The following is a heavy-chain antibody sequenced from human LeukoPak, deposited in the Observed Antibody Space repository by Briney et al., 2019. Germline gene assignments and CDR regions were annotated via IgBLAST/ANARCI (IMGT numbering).Heavy chain of an antibody. Sequence: GGSLRLSCAASGLTFSSYSMEWVPQAPGKGREWVSSISSSGSYIYYADSVKGRFTISRDNAENSLYLQMNSLRADDTAVYYCARGFIAAAWDYMDVWGKGTTVTVSS. CDR3: ARGFIAAAWDYMDV. D-gene: IGHD6-13*01. V-gene: IGHV3-21*01. CDR2: ISSSGSYI. CDR1: GLTFSSYS. J-gene: IGHJ6*03.